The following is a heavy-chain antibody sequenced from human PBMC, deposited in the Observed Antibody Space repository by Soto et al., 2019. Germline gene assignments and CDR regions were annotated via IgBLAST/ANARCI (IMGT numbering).Heavy chain of an antibody. D-gene: IGHD4-17*01. CDR1: GFMFSNHW. CDR2: ISTGGSQY. Sequence: GGSLRLSCAASGFMFSNHWLSWSRQAPGKGLEWVANISTGGSQYSYADSVNGRFTISRDNAKNSLYLQMNSLRAEDTAVYYCARYGDYDRGYYYYYMDVWGKGTTVTVSS. CDR3: ARYGDYDRGYYYYYMDV. V-gene: IGHV3-7*01. J-gene: IGHJ6*03.